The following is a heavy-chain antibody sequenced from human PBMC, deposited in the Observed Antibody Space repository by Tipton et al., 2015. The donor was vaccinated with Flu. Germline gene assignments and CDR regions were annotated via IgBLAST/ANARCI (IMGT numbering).Heavy chain of an antibody. D-gene: IGHD5-24*01. CDR1: GGSISSSSYY. J-gene: IGHJ4*02. CDR2: IYYSGST. V-gene: IGHV4-39*07. Sequence: TLSLTCTVSGGSISSSSYYWGWIRQPPGKGLEWIGSIYYSGSTYYNPSLKSRVTISVDTSKNQFSLKLSSVTAADTAVYYCARVGGYKYPYYFDYWGQGTLVTVSP. CDR3: ARVGGYKYPYYFDY.